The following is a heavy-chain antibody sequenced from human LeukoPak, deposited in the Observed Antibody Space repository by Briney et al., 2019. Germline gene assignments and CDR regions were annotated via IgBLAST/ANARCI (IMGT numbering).Heavy chain of an antibody. Sequence: KESGPPLVQPTETLSLTCTFSGFSLTTRGVGVGWIRQPPGKALKWLALIYWDDDKRYSPPLRSRLTITKDTSKNQVVLTMTNMDPVDTATYYCAHSGSSGYDYNFYFDYWGQGTLVTVSS. CDR1: GFSLTTRGVG. D-gene: IGHD5-12*01. CDR3: AHSGSSGYDYNFYFDY. V-gene: IGHV2-5*02. CDR2: IYWDDDK. J-gene: IGHJ4*02.